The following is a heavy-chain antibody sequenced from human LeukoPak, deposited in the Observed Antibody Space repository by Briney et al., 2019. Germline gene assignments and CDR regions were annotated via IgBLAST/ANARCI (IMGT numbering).Heavy chain of an antibody. CDR3: ARAGSVATANFDY. V-gene: IGHV6-1*01. Sequence: SQTLSLTCAISGDSVSSNSAAWNWIMQSPSRGLEWLGRTYYRSKWYNDYAVSVKSRITINPDTSKNQFSLQLNSVTPEDTAVYYCARAGSVATANFDYWGQGTLVTVSS. D-gene: IGHD5-12*01. J-gene: IGHJ4*02. CDR2: TYYRSKWYN. CDR1: GDSVSSNSAA.